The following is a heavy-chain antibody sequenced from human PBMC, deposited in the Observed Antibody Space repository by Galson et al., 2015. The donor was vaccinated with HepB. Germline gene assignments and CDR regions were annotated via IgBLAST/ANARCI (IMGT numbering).Heavy chain of an antibody. CDR1: GGTFDSYT. CDR2: IVPFFGST. CDR3: ARGPVGYISSWFEF. V-gene: IGHV1-69*08. Sequence: SVKVTCKASGGTFDSYTFSWLRQAPGQGPEWMGRIVPFFGSTNYGQKFQGRVTITADKSTSTVYMDLSSLRSEDTAVYYCARGPVGYISSWFEFWGQGTLVTVSS. D-gene: IGHD6-13*01. J-gene: IGHJ4*02.